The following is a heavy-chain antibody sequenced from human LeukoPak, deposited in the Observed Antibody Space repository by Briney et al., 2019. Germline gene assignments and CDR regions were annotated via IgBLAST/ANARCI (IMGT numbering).Heavy chain of an antibody. J-gene: IGHJ6*02. CDR1: GFTFSSYW. CDR3: ARGHCSGGRCNSVGYYGMDV. V-gene: IGHV3-7*05. CDR2: IKTDGSEK. Sequence: GSLRLSCAASGFTFSSYWMSWVRQAPGKGLEWVANIKTDGSEKDYIDSVKGRFTISRDNTKNALYLQMNSLRAEDTAVYFCARGHCSGGRCNSVGYYGMDVWGQGTTVTVSS. D-gene: IGHD2-15*01.